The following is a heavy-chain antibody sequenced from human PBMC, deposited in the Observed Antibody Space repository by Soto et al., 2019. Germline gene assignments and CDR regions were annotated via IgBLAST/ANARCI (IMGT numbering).Heavy chain of an antibody. CDR2: ISYDGSNK. CDR1: GFTFSSYA. D-gene: IGHD5-18*01. V-gene: IGHV3-30-3*01. CDR3: ARDKWDTAMAHYFDY. J-gene: IGHJ4*02. Sequence: QVQLVESGGGVVQPGRSLRLSCAASGFTFSSYAMHWVRQAPGKGLEWVAVISYDGSNKYYADSVKGRFTISRDNSKNTLYLQMKSLSAEDTAVYYCARDKWDTAMAHYFDYWGQGTLVTVSS.